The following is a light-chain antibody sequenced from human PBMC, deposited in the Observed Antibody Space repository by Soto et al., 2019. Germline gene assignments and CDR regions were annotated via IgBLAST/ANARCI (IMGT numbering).Light chain of an antibody. J-gene: IGLJ1*01. V-gene: IGLV2-14*01. CDR1: SSDVGGYNY. Sequence: QSALTQPASVSGSPGQSIAVSCTGTSSDVGGYNYVSWYQQRPGKGPKLILYDVSSRPAGVSNRFSGSKSGNTASLTITGLQAEDEADYFCNSSTDSGTNVFVTGTKLTVL. CDR2: DVS. CDR3: NSSTDSGTNV.